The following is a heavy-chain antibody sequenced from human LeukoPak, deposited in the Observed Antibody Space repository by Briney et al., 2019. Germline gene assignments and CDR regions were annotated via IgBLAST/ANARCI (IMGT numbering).Heavy chain of an antibody. Sequence: ASVKVSCKASGYTSTGYYMHWVRQAPGQGLEWMGRINPNSGGANYAQKFQGRVTMTRDTSISTAYMELSRLRSDDTAVYYCAREWDLSVSIHGYNGNELDYWGQGTLVTVSS. CDR1: GYTSTGYY. CDR2: INPNSGGA. J-gene: IGHJ4*02. D-gene: IGHD5-24*01. CDR3: AREWDLSVSIHGYNGNELDY. V-gene: IGHV1-2*06.